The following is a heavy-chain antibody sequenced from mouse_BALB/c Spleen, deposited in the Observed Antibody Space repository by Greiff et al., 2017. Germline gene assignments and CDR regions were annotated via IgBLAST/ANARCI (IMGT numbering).Heavy chain of an antibody. CDR1: GFSLSRYS. Sequence: VKLVESGPGLVAPSQSLSITCTVSGFSLSRYSVHWVRQPPGKGLEWLGMIWGGGSTDYNSALKARLSISKDNSRSQVFLKMNSLQTDDTAMYYCARNRGYGNWNYAMDYWGQGTSVTVSS. CDR3: ARNRGYGNWNYAMDY. J-gene: IGHJ4*01. V-gene: IGHV2-6-4*01. D-gene: IGHD2-1*01. CDR2: IWGGGST.